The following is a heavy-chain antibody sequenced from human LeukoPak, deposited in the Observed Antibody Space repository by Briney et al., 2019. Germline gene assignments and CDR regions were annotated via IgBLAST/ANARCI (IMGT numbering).Heavy chain of an antibody. Sequence: GRSLRLSCAASGFTVSSNYMSWVRQAPGKGLEWVSVIYSGRSTYYADSVKGRFTISRDNSKNTLYLQMNSLRAEDTAVYYCARDRLGVGATNLYYYYGMDVWGQGTTVTVSS. CDR3: ARDRLGVGATNLYYYYGMDV. J-gene: IGHJ6*02. V-gene: IGHV3-66*01. CDR2: IYSGRST. D-gene: IGHD1-26*01. CDR1: GFTVSSNY.